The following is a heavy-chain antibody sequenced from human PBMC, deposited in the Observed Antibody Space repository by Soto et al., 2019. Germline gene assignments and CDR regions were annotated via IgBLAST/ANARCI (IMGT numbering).Heavy chain of an antibody. CDR3: ARTAYCGGDCYSVYFQH. Sequence: SVKVSCKASGGTFSSYAISWVRQAPGQGLEWMGGIIPIFGTANYAQKFQGRVTITADESTSTAYMELSSLRSEDTAVYYCARTAYCGGDCYSVYFQHWGQGTLVTVSS. CDR2: IIPIFGTA. V-gene: IGHV1-69*13. J-gene: IGHJ1*01. CDR1: GGTFSSYA. D-gene: IGHD2-21*01.